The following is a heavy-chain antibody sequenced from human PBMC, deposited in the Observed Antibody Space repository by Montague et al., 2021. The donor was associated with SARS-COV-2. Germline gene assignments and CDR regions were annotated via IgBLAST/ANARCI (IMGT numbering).Heavy chain of an antibody. Sequence: TLSLTCTVPGGSISSGGYYWSWIRQHPGKGLEWIGYLYYSGSTYYNPSLKSRVTILVDMSKNQFSLKLGSVTAADTALYYCARDGYSNSGFDPWGQGTLVTVSS. J-gene: IGHJ5*02. CDR2: LYYSGST. V-gene: IGHV4-31*03. D-gene: IGHD4-11*01. CDR3: ARDGYSNSGFDP. CDR1: GGSISSGGYY.